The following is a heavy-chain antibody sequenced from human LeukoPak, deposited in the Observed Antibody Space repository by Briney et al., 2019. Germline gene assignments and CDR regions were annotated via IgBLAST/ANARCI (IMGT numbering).Heavy chain of an antibody. CDR2: INTNTGNP. V-gene: IGHV7-4-1*02. CDR3: ARDQGGYIYKGIDY. Sequence: ASVKVSCKACVYTFTTYAMNWVRQGPGQGLEWMGRINTNTGNPTYAQGFTGRFVFSLDTSVSTAYLQISSLEAEDTAVYYCARDQGGYIYKGIDYWGQGTLVTVSS. CDR1: VYTFTTYA. J-gene: IGHJ4*02. D-gene: IGHD5-24*01.